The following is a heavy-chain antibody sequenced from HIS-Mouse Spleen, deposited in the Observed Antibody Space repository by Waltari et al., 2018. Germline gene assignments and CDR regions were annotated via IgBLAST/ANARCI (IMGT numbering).Heavy chain of an antibody. J-gene: IGHJ4*02. CDR3: ARGPYCSSTSCYKPDHYFDY. Sequence: QVQLVQSGAEVKKPGASVKVSCKASGYTFTGYYMHWVRQAPGQGLEWMGWINPNSGGTNYAQKFQGRVTMTRDTSISTAYMELSRLRSDDAAVYYCARGPYCSSTSCYKPDHYFDYWGQGTLVTVSS. CDR1: GYTFTGYY. V-gene: IGHV1-2*02. D-gene: IGHD2-2*02. CDR2: INPNSGGT.